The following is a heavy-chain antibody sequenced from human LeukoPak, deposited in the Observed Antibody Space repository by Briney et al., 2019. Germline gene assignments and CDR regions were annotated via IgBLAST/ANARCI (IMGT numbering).Heavy chain of an antibody. J-gene: IGHJ4*02. D-gene: IGHD3-3*01. CDR3: ARGNRSPPNDYDFWSGYYPDHTYFDY. V-gene: IGHV1-8*01. CDR2: MNPNSGNT. Sequence: ASVKVSCKASGYTFTSYDINWVRQAPGQGLEWMGWMNPNSGNTGYAQKFQGRVTMTRNTSISTAYMELSSLRAEDTAVYYCARGNRSPPNDYDFWSGYYPDHTYFDYWGQGTLVTVSS. CDR1: GYTFTSYD.